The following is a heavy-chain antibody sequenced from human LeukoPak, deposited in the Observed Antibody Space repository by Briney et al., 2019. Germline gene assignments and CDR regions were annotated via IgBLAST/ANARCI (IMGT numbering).Heavy chain of an antibody. CDR2: ISAGGGTT. D-gene: IGHD1-14*01. CDR1: GFTFSTYA. CDR3: AKGGTVPWTGFDS. V-gene: IGHV3-23*01. Sequence: GGSLRLSCAASGFTFSTYAINWVRQAPGKGLEWVLGISAGGGTTYYADSVKGRSTISRDNSKSTLYLHVNSLRVEDTAVYYCAKGGTVPWTGFDSWGQGTLVTVSS. J-gene: IGHJ4*02.